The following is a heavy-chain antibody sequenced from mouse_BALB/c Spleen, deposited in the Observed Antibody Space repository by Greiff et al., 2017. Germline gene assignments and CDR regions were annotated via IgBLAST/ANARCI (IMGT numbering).Heavy chain of an antibody. D-gene: IGHD1-2*01. CDR2: ISSGGGNT. J-gene: IGHJ2*01. V-gene: IGHV5-9*03. CDR1: GFTFSSYT. CDR3: ARGAIRLNYFDY. Sequence: EVMLVESGGGLVKPGGSLKLSCAASGFTFSSYTMSWVRQTPEKRLEWVATISSGGGNTYYPDSVKGRFTISRDNAKNNLYLQMSSLRSEDTALYYCARGAIRLNYFDYWGQGTTLTVSS.